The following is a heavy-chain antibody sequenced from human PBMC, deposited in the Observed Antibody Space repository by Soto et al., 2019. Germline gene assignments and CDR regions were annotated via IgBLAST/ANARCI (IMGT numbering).Heavy chain of an antibody. CDR2: IIPIFGTA. V-gene: IGHV1-69*13. J-gene: IGHJ6*02. CDR1: GGTFSSYA. CDR3: AQSDGGYYYYGMDV. D-gene: IGHD2-21*02. Sequence: ASVKVSCKASGGTFSSYAISWVRQAPGQGLEWMGGIIPIFGTANYAQKFQGRVTITADESTSTAYMELSSLRSEDTAVYYCAQSDGGYYYYGMDVWGQGTTVTSP.